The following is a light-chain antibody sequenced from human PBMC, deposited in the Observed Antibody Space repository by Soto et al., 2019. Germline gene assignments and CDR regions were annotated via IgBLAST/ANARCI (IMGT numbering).Light chain of an antibody. CDR1: QSVSSTF. CDR2: GAS. V-gene: IGKV3-20*01. J-gene: IGKJ1*01. Sequence: EIVLTQSPASLSLSPGERATLSCRASQSVSSTFFAWYQQRPGQAPRLLMYGASSRATGIQERFSGSGSGTDFTLTSSRLEPEDFAVYYCQQFDSSVTFGQGTKVEIK. CDR3: QQFDSSVT.